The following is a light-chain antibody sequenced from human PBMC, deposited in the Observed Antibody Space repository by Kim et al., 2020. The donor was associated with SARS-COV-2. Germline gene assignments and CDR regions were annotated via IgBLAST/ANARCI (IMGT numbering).Light chain of an antibody. Sequence: GQSLTISCTGTTGDVGGYNYVSCYQQHPGKAPKLMIYDVSNRPSGVSNRFAGSKSGNTASLTISGLQAEDEADYYCSSYTSSNTVVFGGGTQLTVL. CDR3: SSYTSSNTVV. V-gene: IGLV2-14*03. CDR1: TGDVGGYNY. J-gene: IGLJ2*01. CDR2: DVS.